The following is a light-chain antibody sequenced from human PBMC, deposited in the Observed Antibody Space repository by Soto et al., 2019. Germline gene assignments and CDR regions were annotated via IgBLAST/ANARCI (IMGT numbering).Light chain of an antibody. V-gene: IGKV1-6*01. Sequence: IQVTQSPSSLSSSVGDIFTITRRASQAIRTALGWYQQKPGKVPKLLIYAASILQSGVPSRFSGSGSGTDFTLTISSLQPEDFATYYCLLDFRYFWAFGQGTKVDNK. CDR3: LLDFRYFWA. J-gene: IGKJ1*01. CDR2: AAS. CDR1: QAIRTA.